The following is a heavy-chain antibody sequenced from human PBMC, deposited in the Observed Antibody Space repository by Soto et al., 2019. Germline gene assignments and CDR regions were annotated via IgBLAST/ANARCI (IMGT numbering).Heavy chain of an antibody. D-gene: IGHD6-19*01. Sequence: QLQLQESGSRLVKASQTLSLTCAVSGGSISSGGFSCNWIRQPPGKGLEWIGYIYHSGSTYFNPSLKSRVTLSVARSTNQFSRKLSSVTAADTAVYYCASRVSDYFDYWGQGTPVTVSS. J-gene: IGHJ4*02. V-gene: IGHV4-30-2*01. CDR3: ASRVSDYFDY. CDR2: IYHSGST. CDR1: GGSISSGGFS.